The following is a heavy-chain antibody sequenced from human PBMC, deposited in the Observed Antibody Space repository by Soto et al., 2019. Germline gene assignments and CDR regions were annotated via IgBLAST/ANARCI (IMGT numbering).Heavy chain of an antibody. J-gene: IGHJ6*03. CDR2: IYYSGST. D-gene: IGHD4-4*01. Sequence: SETLSLTCTVSGGSVSSGSYYWSWIRQPPGKGLEWIGYIYYSGSTNYNPSLKSRVTISVDTSKSQFSLKLSSVTAADTAVYYCARAPSISTVTSYFYYYMDVWAKGTTVTVSS. CDR1: GGSVSSGSYY. V-gene: IGHV4-61*01. CDR3: ARAPSISTVTSYFYYYMDV.